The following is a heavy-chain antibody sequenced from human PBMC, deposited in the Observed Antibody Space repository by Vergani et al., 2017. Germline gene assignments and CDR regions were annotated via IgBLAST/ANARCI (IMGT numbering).Heavy chain of an antibody. J-gene: IGHJ4*02. CDR2: ISGSGGTI. Sequence: EVQLLESGGGLVQPGGSLRLSCAASGFTFSSHAMTWVRQAPGKGLEWVSTISGSGGTIYYADSVKGRFSISRDNSKNTLFLQMNSLRAKDTALYYCAKSPNFNIRPTDYWGQGTLVTVSS. CDR1: GFTFSSHA. V-gene: IGHV3-23*01. CDR3: AKSPNFNIRPTDY. D-gene: IGHD6-6*01.